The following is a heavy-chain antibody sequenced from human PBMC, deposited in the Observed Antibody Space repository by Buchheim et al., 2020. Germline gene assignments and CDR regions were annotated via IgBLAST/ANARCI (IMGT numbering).Heavy chain of an antibody. J-gene: IGHJ4*02. V-gene: IGHV3-23*01. D-gene: IGHD6-13*01. CDR3: AKDGRPYSSSWFDC. CDR2: ITDGGRT. Sequence: EVQLLESGGGLVQPGGSLRLSCAASGFTFSSYAMSWVRQVPEKGLEWVSAITDGGRTYYADSVKGRFTISRDNSQNTLYLQMNSLRAEDTAVYYCAKDGRPYSSSWFDCWGQGTL. CDR1: GFTFSSYA.